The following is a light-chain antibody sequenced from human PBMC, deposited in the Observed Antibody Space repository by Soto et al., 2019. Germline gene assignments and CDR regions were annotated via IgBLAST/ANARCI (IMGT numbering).Light chain of an antibody. J-gene: IGLJ1*01. CDR2: DVS. V-gene: IGLV2-11*01. CDR3: CSHAGSYTFV. CDR1: SSDVGDNNH. Sequence: QSALTQPRSVSRSPGQSITISCTGTSSDVGDNNHVSWYQHHPGKAPKLLIFDVSKRPSGVPDRFSGSKSGNTASLTISGLQAEDEADYSCCSHAGSYTFVFGTGTKVTVL.